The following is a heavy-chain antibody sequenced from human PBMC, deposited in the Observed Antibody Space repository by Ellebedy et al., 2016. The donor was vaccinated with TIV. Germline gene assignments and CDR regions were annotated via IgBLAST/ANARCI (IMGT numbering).Heavy chain of an antibody. CDR3: ARDEGHTLCSGGACNADF. J-gene: IGHJ4*02. CDR1: GYTFTSNY. V-gene: IGHV1-46*01. D-gene: IGHD2-21*02. CDR2: IDPRGGTT. Sequence: ASVKVSCKASGYTFTSNYIHWVRQAPGQGLEWMGIIDPRGGTTRYEEKFQGRVALTGAMSTTTVYMELISLRFEDTAMYYCARDEGHTLCSGGACNADFWGQGTLVTVSS.